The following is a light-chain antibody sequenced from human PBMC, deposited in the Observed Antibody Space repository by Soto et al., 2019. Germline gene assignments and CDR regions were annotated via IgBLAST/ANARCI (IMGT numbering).Light chain of an antibody. CDR2: DAS. Sequence: IQLTQSPSSLSASVGDRVTISCRASQGHTSFVVLYQQKSGTAPKLLIYDASTLQSVVPSRFSGSGAGTDFTITISILQPEDGAPDCRQQLNDRQFSCGQGTNLDIK. V-gene: IGKV1-9*01. J-gene: IGKJ2*01. CDR3: QQLNDRQFS. CDR1: QGHTSF.